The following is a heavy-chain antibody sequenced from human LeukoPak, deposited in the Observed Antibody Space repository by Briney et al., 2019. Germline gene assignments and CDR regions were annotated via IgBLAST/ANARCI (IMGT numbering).Heavy chain of an antibody. J-gene: IGHJ4*02. CDR3: ATSIRGVIRLSAYFDY. CDR2: FDTEDGET. CDR1: GYTPTELS. D-gene: IGHD3-10*01. Sequence: ASVKVSCKVSGYTPTELSMHWVRQAPGKGLEWMGGFDTEDGETNSAQKIQGRVTMTEDTSTDTAYMELSSLRSEDTAVYYCATSIRGVIRLSAYFDYWSQGTLVTVSS. V-gene: IGHV1-24*01.